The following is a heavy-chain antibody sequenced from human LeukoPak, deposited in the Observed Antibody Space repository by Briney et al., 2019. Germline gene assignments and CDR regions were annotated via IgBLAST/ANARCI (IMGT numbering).Heavy chain of an antibody. J-gene: IGHJ4*02. CDR3: AKEKYYDSSGHPPDY. CDR1: GFTFSSYS. CDR2: ISSSSSYI. Sequence: PGGSLRLSCAASGFTFSSYSMNWVRQAPGKGLEWVSSISSSSSYIYYADSVKGRFTISRDNAKNSLYLQMNSLRAEDTAVYYCAKEKYYDSSGHPPDYWGQGTLVTVSS. V-gene: IGHV3-21*01. D-gene: IGHD3-22*01.